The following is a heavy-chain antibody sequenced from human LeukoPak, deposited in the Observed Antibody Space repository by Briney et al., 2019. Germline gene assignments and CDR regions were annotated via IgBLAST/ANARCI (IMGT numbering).Heavy chain of an antibody. CDR1: GLTFDDYA. Sequence: PGGSLRLSCAASGLTFDDYAMHWVRQTPGKGLEWVSYISWDGDKTDYSDSVEGRFTISRDNAKNSLYLQMNSLRAEDTAVYYCARDYTGYFPWGQGTLVIVSS. J-gene: IGHJ5*02. CDR3: ARDYTGYFP. V-gene: IGHV3-43D*04. CDR2: ISWDGDKT. D-gene: IGHD3-9*01.